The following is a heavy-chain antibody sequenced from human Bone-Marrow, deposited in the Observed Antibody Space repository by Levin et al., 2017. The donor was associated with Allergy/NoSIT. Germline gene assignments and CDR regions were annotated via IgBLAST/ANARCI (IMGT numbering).Heavy chain of an antibody. Sequence: PGESLKISCKGSGYSFTSYWIGWVRQMPGKGLEWMGIIYPGDSDTRYSPSFQGQVTISADKSISTAYLQWSSLKASDTAMYYCARQGRYCSGGSCLQPIDYWGQGTLVTVSS. CDR3: ARQGRYCSGGSCLQPIDY. V-gene: IGHV5-51*01. CDR2: IYPGDSDT. CDR1: GYSFTSYW. J-gene: IGHJ4*02. D-gene: IGHD2-15*01.